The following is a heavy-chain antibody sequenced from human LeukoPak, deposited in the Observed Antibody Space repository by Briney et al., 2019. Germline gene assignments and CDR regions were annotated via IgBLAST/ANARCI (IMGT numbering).Heavy chain of an antibody. CDR3: ARALGSYYDFWSGYGHNWFDP. J-gene: IGHJ5*02. V-gene: IGHV4-59*01. CDR2: IYYSGST. D-gene: IGHD3-3*01. CDR1: GGSISSYY. Sequence: SETLSLTWTVSGGSISSYYWSWIRQPPGKGLEWIGYIYYSGSTNYNPSLKSRVTISVDTSKNQFSLKLSSVTAADTAVYYCARALGSYYDFWSGYGHNWFDPWGQGTLVTVSS.